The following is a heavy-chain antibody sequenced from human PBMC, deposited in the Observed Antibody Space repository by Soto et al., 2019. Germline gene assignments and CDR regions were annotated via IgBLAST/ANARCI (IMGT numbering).Heavy chain of an antibody. CDR3: AHIVVAGLGYYFDY. V-gene: IGHV2-5*02. CDR1: GFSLSSTRMA. Sequence: QITLKESGPTLVKPTQTLTLTCTFSGFSLSSTRMAVGWIRQPPGKALEWLALIYWDDDKRYSPFLKIRLTITKDTAKNRVVLTMSNMDPVDTARYYCAHIVVAGLGYYFDYWGQGTLVTVSS. J-gene: IGHJ4*02. CDR2: IYWDDDK. D-gene: IGHD6-19*01.